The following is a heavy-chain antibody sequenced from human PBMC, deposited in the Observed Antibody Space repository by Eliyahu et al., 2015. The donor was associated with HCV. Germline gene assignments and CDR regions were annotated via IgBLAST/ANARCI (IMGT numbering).Heavy chain of an antibody. D-gene: IGHD4-17*01. J-gene: IGHJ2*01. CDR1: GGSISSYS. CDR2: IFVSGST. Sequence: QVQLQESGPGLVKPSDTLSXTXTXXGGSISSYSWNWXRQSAGKRLEWIGRIFVSGSTNYNPSLRSRVTMSKDTSKNYFSLRLTSVTAADTAVYFCARDVASVTTGVWYFDLWGRGTLVTVSS. V-gene: IGHV4-4*07. CDR3: ARDVASVTTGVWYFDL.